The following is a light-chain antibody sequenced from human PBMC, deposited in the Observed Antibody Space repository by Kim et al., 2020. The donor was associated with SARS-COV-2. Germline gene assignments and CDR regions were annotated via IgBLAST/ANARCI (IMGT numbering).Light chain of an antibody. CDR1: QDIRIY. V-gene: IGKV1-33*01. CDR3: QQYDTLPFT. J-gene: IGKJ5*01. Sequence: ASVGDRVTITCQASQDIRIYLNWYQKKPGKTPNLLIYDASNLQTGVPSRFSGSGSGTDFTFTISSLQPEDIATYYCQQYDTLPFTFVQGTRLEIK. CDR2: DAS.